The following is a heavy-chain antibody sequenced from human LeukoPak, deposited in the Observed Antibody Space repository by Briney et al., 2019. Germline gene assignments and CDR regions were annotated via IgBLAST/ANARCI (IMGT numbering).Heavy chain of an antibody. D-gene: IGHD3-22*01. CDR3: VTYYFDSSGPKKNY. J-gene: IGHJ4*02. Sequence: PSETLSLTCTVSGGSTSSSNYYWGWIRQPPGKGLEWIGEINHSGSTNHNPSLKSRVTISVDTSKKQFSLKLSSVTAADTAVYYCVTYYFDSSGPKKNYWGQGTLVTVSS. CDR2: INHSGST. V-gene: IGHV4-39*07. CDR1: GGSTSSSNYY.